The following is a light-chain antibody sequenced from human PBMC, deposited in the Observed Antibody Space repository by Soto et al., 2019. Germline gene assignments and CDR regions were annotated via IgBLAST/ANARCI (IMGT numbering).Light chain of an antibody. CDR3: QQYGSSPWT. Sequence: EIALTQFPGTLSLSLGGRAALSCGASQSVSSNYLAWYQQKPGLAPRLLIYDASRRATGIPDRFSGSGSGADFILSISRLEPEDFAVYYCQQYGSSPWTFGQGTKVDIK. V-gene: IGKV3D-20*01. J-gene: IGKJ1*01. CDR1: QSVSSNY. CDR2: DAS.